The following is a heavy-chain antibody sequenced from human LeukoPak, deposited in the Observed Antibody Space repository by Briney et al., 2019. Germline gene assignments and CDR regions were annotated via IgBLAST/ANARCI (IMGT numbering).Heavy chain of an antibody. CDR3: ASAGSGLY. CDR2: ISYDGSNK. J-gene: IGHJ4*02. V-gene: IGHV3-30*03. Sequence: GGSLRLSCAASGFTFSSYGMHWVRQAPGKGLEWVAVISYDGSNKYYADSVKGRFTISRDNSKNTLYLQMNSLRAEDTAVYYCASAGSGLYWGQGTLVTVSS. CDR1: GFTFSSYG. D-gene: IGHD6-19*01.